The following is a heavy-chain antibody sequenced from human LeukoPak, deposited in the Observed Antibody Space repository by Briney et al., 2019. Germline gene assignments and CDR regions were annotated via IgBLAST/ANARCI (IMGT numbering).Heavy chain of an antibody. V-gene: IGHV3-23*01. Sequence: ETLSLTCAVYGGSFSGYYWSWVRQAPGKGLEWVSAISGSGGSTYYADSVKGRFTISRDNSKNTLHLQMNSLRAEDTAVYYCAKETTTVTTYVYYWGQGTLVTVSS. CDR2: ISGSGGST. J-gene: IGHJ4*02. CDR1: GGSFSGYY. D-gene: IGHD4-17*01. CDR3: AKETTTVTTYVYY.